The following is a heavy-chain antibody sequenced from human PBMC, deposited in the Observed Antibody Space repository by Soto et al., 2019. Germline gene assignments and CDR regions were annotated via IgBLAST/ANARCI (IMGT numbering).Heavy chain of an antibody. V-gene: IGHV3-11*01. J-gene: IGHJ6*02. D-gene: IGHD4-17*01. CDR3: GRVPLDGNYANGVDV. Sequence: GSLRLSCAVSGFTFSDYYMSWIRQAPGKGLEWVSYISSRGSSIYYADSVKGRFTISRDNAKNSLYLQMNGLRAEDTAVYYCGRVPLDGNYANGVDVWGQGTTVTVSS. CDR2: ISSRGSSI. CDR1: GFTFSDYY.